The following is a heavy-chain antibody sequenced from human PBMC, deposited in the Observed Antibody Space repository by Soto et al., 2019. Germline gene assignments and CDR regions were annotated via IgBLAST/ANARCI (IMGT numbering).Heavy chain of an antibody. CDR1: GFTFSDYY. V-gene: IGHV3-11*05. J-gene: IGHJ2*01. CDR2: ISSSSSYT. CDR3: ARTIAAAGGRRDFDL. Sequence: QVQLVESGGGLVKPGGSLRLSCAASGFTFSDYYMSWIRQAPGKGPEWVSYISSSSSYTNYADSVKGRFTISRDNAKNSLYRQMNSLRAEDTAVYYCARTIAAAGGRRDFDLWGRGTLVTVSS. D-gene: IGHD6-13*01.